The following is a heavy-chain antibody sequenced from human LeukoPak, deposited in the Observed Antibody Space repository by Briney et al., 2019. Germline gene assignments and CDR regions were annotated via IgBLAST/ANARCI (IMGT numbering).Heavy chain of an antibody. Sequence: SQTLSLTCTVSGVSISSGDSYWSWIRQPPGRGLEWIGHIYYTGSTYYNPSLKSRLTISVDTSKNQFSLKLSSVTAADTAVYFCARDPVSGSYQLDYWGQGTLVTVSS. V-gene: IGHV4-30-4*01. CDR2: IYYTGST. D-gene: IGHD1-26*01. CDR1: GVSISSGDSY. J-gene: IGHJ4*02. CDR3: ARDPVSGSYQLDY.